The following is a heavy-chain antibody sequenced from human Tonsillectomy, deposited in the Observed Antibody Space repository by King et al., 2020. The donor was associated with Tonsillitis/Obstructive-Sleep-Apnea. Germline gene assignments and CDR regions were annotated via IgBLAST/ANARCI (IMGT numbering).Heavy chain of an antibody. CDR3: ARWGGSYMDV. CDR1: GGSISSYY. D-gene: IGHD3-16*01. J-gene: IGHJ6*03. Sequence: QLQESGPGLVKPSETLSLTCTVSGGSISSYYWSWIRQPPGKGLEWIGYIYYSGSTNYNPSLKSRVTISVDTSKNQFSLKLSSVTAADTAVYYSARWGGSYMDVWGKGTTVTVSS. V-gene: IGHV4-59*01. CDR2: IYYSGST.